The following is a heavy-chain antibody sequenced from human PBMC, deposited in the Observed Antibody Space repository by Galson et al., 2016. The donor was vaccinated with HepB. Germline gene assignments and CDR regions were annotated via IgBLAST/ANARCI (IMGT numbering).Heavy chain of an antibody. CDR2: IDSIGGT. V-gene: IGHV4-59*01. CDR1: GASISSYS. J-gene: IGHJ4*02. Sequence: SETLSLTCTVSGASISSYSWTWIRQPPGKGLEWIGYIDSIGGTDYNPSLKSRVTISEDTSKNQFSLKLSSVTAADTAVDYCARVWGSMFYYFDFWGQGTLVTVYS. D-gene: IGHD3-16*01. CDR3: ARVWGSMFYYFDF.